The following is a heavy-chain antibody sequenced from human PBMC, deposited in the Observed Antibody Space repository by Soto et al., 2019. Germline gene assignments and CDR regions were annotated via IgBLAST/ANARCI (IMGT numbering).Heavy chain of an antibody. CDR1: GGSISSGGYY. V-gene: IGHV4-31*03. CDR3: ARGSSIAGLYYGMDV. Sequence: PSETMCLTCTVAGGSISSGGYYWTWIQQHPGKGLEWIGYNYYSGITYYNPSLKSRVTISLDTSKNQFSLKLSSVTAADTAVYYCARGSSIAGLYYGMDVWGQGTTVTVSS. D-gene: IGHD6-6*01. CDR2: NYYSGIT. J-gene: IGHJ6*02.